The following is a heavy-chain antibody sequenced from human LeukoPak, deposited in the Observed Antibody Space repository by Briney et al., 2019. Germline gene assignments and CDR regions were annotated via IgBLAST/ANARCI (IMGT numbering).Heavy chain of an antibody. J-gene: IGHJ3*02. V-gene: IGHV4-4*02. Sequence: SETLSLTCAVSGGSISSSNWWSWVRQPPGKGLEWIGYIYYSGSTNYNPSLKSRVTISVDTSRTQFSLKLSSVTAADTAVYYCARSGYSYGADAFDIWGQGTMVTVSS. CDR1: GGSISSSNW. CDR2: IYYSGST. CDR3: ARSGYSYGADAFDI. D-gene: IGHD5-18*01.